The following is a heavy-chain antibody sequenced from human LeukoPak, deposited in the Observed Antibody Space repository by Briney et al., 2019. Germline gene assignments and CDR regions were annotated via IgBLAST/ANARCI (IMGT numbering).Heavy chain of an antibody. J-gene: IGHJ3*02. CDR3: ARDIPEGGAGSYRDDVFDI. V-gene: IGHV3-30*02. CDR1: GFTFSSYG. Sequence: GGSLRLSCAASGFTFSSYGMHWVRQAPGKGLEWVAFIRYDGSNKYYADSVKGRFTISRDNSKNTLYLQMNSLRAEDTAVYYCARDIPEGGAGSYRDDVFDIWGQGTMVTVSS. CDR2: IRYDGSNK. D-gene: IGHD3-10*01.